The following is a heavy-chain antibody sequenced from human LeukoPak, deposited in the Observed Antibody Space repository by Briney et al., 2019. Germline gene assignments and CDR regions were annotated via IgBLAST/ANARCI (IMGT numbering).Heavy chain of an antibody. CDR2: IYTSGST. CDR3: ASDNY. V-gene: IGHV4-4*07. CDR1: GGSISSYY. Sequence: PSETLSLTCTVSGGSISSYYWSWIRQPAGKGLEWIGRIYTSGSTNYNPSLKSRVTISGDMSKNQFSLRLTSVTAADTAVYYCASDNYWGQGTLVTVSS. J-gene: IGHJ4*02.